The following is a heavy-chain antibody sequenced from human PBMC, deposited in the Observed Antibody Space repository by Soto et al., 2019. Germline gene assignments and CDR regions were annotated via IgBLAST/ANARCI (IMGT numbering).Heavy chain of an antibody. CDR3: AKDFLDPAPGIYDYGDYVFYYYGMDV. CDR2: ISYDGSNK. D-gene: IGHD4-17*01. J-gene: IGHJ6*02. CDR1: GFTFSSYG. Sequence: GGSLRLSCAASGFTFSSYGMHWVRQAPGKGLEWVAVISYDGSNKYYADSVKGRFTISRDNSKNTLYLQMNSLRAEDTAVYYCAKDFLDPAPGIYDYGDYVFYYYGMDVWGQGTTVTVSS. V-gene: IGHV3-30*18.